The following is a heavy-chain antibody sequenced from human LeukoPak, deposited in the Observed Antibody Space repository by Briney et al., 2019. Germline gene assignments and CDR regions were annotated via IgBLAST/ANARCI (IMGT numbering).Heavy chain of an antibody. V-gene: IGHV2-5*01. J-gene: IGHJ4*02. CDR1: GFSLSTSGVG. Sequence: ESGPTLVKPTQTLTLTCTFSGFSLSTSGVGVGWIRQPPGKALEWLALIYWNDDKRYSPSLKSRLTITKDTSKNQVVLTMTNMDPVDTATYYCAHTDSSSWYPPYYFDYWGQGTLVTVSS. CDR3: AHTDSSSWYPPYYFDY. CDR2: IYWNDDK. D-gene: IGHD6-13*01.